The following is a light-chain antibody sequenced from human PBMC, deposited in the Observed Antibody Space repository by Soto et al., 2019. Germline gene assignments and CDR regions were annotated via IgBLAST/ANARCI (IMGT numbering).Light chain of an antibody. CDR3: QQYYTTPRT. CDR1: QSVLYSANNKNY. CDR2: WAS. J-gene: IGKJ1*01. V-gene: IGKV4-1*01. Sequence: DIVMTQSPDSLAVSLGERATLNCKSSQSVLYSANNKNYLAWYHQKPGQPPKLLIYWASTRESGVPDRFSGSGSGTDVTLTISSLQAEDVAVYFCQQYYTTPRTFGQGTKVEIK.